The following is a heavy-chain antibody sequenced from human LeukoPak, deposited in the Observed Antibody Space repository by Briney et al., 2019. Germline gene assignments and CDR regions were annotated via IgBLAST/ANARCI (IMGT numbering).Heavy chain of an antibody. Sequence: GGSLRLSCTTSGFAFDDFAMSWVRQPAGKGLEWVGLIIRRAYGGAVEYAASVKGRSIISRDDSKGIAYLQMNSLKTEDTAVYYCSRNGLVDFDYWGQGSRVIVSP. J-gene: IGHJ4*02. V-gene: IGHV3-49*04. CDR2: IIRRAYGGAV. CDR1: GFAFDDFA. CDR3: SRNGLVDFDY.